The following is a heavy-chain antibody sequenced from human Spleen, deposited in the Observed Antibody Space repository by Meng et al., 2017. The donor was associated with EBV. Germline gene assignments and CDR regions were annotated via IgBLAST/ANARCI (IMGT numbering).Heavy chain of an antibody. CDR2: ISAYNGNT. Sequence: LVQFGVAVKKPGGSVKVSCKASGSTFTSYGISWVRQAPGQGLVWMGWISAYNGNTNYAQKLQGRVTMTTDTSTSTAYMELRSLRSDDTAVYYCARAPMVQGEGWFDPWGQGTLVTVSS. CDR3: ARAPMVQGEGWFDP. J-gene: IGHJ5*02. D-gene: IGHD3-10*01. CDR1: GSTFTSYG. V-gene: IGHV1-18*01.